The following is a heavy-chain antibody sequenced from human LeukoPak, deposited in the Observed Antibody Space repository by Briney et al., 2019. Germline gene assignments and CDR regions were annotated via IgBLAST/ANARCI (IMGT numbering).Heavy chain of an antibody. Sequence: ASVKVSCKASGYTFTSYGISWVRQAPGQGLEWMGWISAYNGNTNYAQKLQGSVTMTTDTSTSTAYMELRSLRPDDTAVYDWARDCREIVVVPAAIRGKWFDPWGQGTLVTVSS. CDR2: ISAYNGNT. CDR3: ARDCREIVVVPAAIRGKWFDP. D-gene: IGHD2-2*02. J-gene: IGHJ5*02. CDR1: GYTFTSYG. V-gene: IGHV1-18*01.